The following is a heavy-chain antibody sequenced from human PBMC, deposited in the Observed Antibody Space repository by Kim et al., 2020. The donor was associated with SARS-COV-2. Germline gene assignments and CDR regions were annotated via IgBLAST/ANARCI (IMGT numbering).Heavy chain of an antibody. CDR3: ARGGNRKIFDF. D-gene: IGHD3-16*01. Sequence: TTYAQKFQGRVTMTRDTSTSTVYMELSSLRSEDTAVYSCARGGNRKIFDFWGQGTLVTVSS. CDR2: T. V-gene: IGHV1-46*01. J-gene: IGHJ4*02.